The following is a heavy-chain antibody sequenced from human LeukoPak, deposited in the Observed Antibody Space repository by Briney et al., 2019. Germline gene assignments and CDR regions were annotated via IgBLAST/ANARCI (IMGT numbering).Heavy chain of an antibody. CDR1: GYTFTSYA. Sequence: GASVKVSCKASGYTFTSYAMNWVRQAPGQGLEWMGWINTNTGNPTYAQGFTGRFVFSLDTSVSTAYLQISSLKAEDTAVYYCARDPFFYYDEYYFDYWGQGTLVTVPP. J-gene: IGHJ4*02. D-gene: IGHD3-22*01. CDR3: ARDPFFYYDEYYFDY. CDR2: INTNTGNP. V-gene: IGHV7-4-1*02.